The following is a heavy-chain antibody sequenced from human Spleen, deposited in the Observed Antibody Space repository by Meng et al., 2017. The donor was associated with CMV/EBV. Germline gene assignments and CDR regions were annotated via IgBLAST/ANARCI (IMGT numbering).Heavy chain of an antibody. CDR2: ISSDGSSTR. D-gene: IGHD3-10*01. CDR1: GFTYSNYW. Sequence: GGSLRLSCAASGFTYSNYWMHWVRQAPGKGLVWVSRISSDGSSTRSYADSVKGRFTISRDNAKNSLYLQMNSLRAEDTAVYYCARDQELLWFGAPVYYGMDVWGQGTTVTVSS. CDR3: ARDQELLWFGAPVYYGMDV. J-gene: IGHJ6*02. V-gene: IGHV3-74*01.